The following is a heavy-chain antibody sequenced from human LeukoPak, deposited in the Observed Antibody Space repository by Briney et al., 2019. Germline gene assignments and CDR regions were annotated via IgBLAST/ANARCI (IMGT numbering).Heavy chain of an antibody. Sequence: GGSLRLSGAASGFTFTKYAMYWVRQAPGKGLEYVSGISNNGGSTYYANSVKGRFTISRDNSKNTLYLQMGSLGGDDTAIYYCARVVPRPDSSNWNYYDYWGQGTLVTVSS. V-gene: IGHV3-64*01. D-gene: IGHD6-13*01. J-gene: IGHJ4*02. CDR3: ARVVPRPDSSNWNYYDY. CDR1: GFTFTKYA. CDR2: ISNNGGST.